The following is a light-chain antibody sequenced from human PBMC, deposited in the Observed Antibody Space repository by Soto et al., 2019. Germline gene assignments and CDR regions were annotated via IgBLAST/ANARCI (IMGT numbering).Light chain of an antibody. CDR3: SSYTSVTIVV. CDR1: NSDIGGYNY. Sequence: QSVLTQPPSASGTPGQRVTISCSGTNSDIGGYNYVSWYRHHPGEAPKLMIYGVTNRPSGVSTRFSGSKSGNTASLTISGLQDEDEADYYCSSYTSVTIVVFGGGTKVTVL. CDR2: GVT. V-gene: IGLV2-14*01. J-gene: IGLJ2*01.